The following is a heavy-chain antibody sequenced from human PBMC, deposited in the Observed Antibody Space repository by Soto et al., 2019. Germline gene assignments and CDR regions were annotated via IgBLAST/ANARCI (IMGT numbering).Heavy chain of an antibody. J-gene: IGHJ4*02. D-gene: IGHD2-15*01. V-gene: IGHV1-69*01. CDR3: ARLSCSGGSCYGGEDGIDY. CDR2: IIPIFGTA. Sequence: QVQLVQSGAEVKKPGSSVKVSCKASGGTFSSYAISWVRQAPGQGLEWMGGIIPIFGTANYAQKFQGRVTITADESTSTAYMDLSSLRSEDTAVYYCARLSCSGGSCYGGEDGIDYWGQGTLVTVSS. CDR1: GGTFSSYA.